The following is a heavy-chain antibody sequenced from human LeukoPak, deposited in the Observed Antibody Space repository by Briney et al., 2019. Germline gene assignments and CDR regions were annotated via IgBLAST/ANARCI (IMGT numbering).Heavy chain of an antibody. CDR1: GYTFINYE. J-gene: IGHJ4*02. V-gene: IGHV1-18*04. D-gene: IGHD5-18*01. CDR3: ARVRGFNYGGTGGNYFDS. CDR2: ISTDKGNT. Sequence: VSVKVSCKASGYTFINYEIGWVRQAPGQGLEWMGWISTDKGNTNYAQKLQGGVTMTTDTSTSTAYMELRSLRSDDTAVYYCARVRGFNYGGTGGNYFDSWGQGTLVTVSS.